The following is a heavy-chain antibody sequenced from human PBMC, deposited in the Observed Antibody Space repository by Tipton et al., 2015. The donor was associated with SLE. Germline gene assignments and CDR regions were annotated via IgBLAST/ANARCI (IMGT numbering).Heavy chain of an antibody. CDR1: GFTFSTYG. CDR3: ARDPTDYYYMDV. CDR2: IWYDGSNK. V-gene: IGHV3-33*08. J-gene: IGHJ6*03. Sequence: RSLRLSCAASGFTFSTYGMHWARQAPGKGLEWVAVIWYDGSNKYYADSVKGRFTISRDNSKNTLYLQMNSLRAEDTAVYYCARDPTDYYYMDVWGKGTTVTVSS.